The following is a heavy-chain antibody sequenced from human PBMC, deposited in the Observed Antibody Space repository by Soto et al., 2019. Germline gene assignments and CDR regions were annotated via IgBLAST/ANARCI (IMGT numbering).Heavy chain of an antibody. D-gene: IGHD5-12*01. V-gene: IGHV1-69*08. CDR2: IIPLLDIT. CDR3: ARDSPIGSAFSGYDAIDY. J-gene: IGHJ4*02. CDR1: GGAFTNDI. Sequence: QVQLVQSGAEVKKPGSSVKVSCKASGGAFTNDIITWVRQAPGQGLEWMGRIIPLLDITNYAQKFQGRVTITAXKXTXTXXMELNSLIPEDTAVYYCARDSPIGSAFSGYDAIDYWGQGTLVTVSS.